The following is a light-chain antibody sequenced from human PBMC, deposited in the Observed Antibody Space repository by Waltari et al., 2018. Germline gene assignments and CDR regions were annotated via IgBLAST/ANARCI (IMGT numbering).Light chain of an antibody. CDR2: DVS. CDR3: SSYTTSRTLAV. CDR1: SSDIGGYDF. Sequence: QSALTQPASVSGSPGQSITISCTGTSSDIGGYDFVSWYQQYPGKVPKLLIYDVSIRPSGVSDRFSGSKSANTASLTIYGLQAEDEADYYCSSYTTSRTLAVFGGGTKLTVL. J-gene: IGLJ2*01. V-gene: IGLV2-14*03.